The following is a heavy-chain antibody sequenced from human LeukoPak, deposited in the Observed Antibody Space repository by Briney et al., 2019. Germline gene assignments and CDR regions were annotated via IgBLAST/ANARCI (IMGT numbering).Heavy chain of an antibody. J-gene: IGHJ4*02. D-gene: IGHD4-17*01. Sequence: ASGKVPFKASGGTFNSYAISGGGPAPGQGLEGRGGIIPIFGTANYAQKFQGRVTITTDESTSTAYMELSSLRSEDTAVYYCARRTVTTRCSDYWGQGTLVTVSS. V-gene: IGHV1-69*05. CDR1: GGTFNSYA. CDR3: ARRTVTTRCSDY. CDR2: IIPIFGTA.